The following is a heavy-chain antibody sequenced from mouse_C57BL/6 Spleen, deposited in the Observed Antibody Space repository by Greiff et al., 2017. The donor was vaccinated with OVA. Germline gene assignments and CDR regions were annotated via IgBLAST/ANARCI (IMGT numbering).Heavy chain of an antibody. CDR2: IDPSDSET. V-gene: IGHV1-52*01. D-gene: IGHD1-1*01. CDR3: ARYYGSSPYYAMDY. Sequence: VQLQQPAAELVRPGSSVKLSCKASGYTFTSYWMHWVTQRPIQGLEWIGNIDPSDSETHYNQKFKDKATLTVDKSSSTAYMQLSSLTSEDSAVYYCARYYGSSPYYAMDYWGHGTSVPVSS. CDR1: GYTFTSYW. J-gene: IGHJ4*01.